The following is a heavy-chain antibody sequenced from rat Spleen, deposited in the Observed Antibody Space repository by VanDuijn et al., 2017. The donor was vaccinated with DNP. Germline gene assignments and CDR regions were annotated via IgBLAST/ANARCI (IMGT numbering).Heavy chain of an antibody. D-gene: IGHD1-2*01. J-gene: IGHJ2*01. CDR2: INTAGST. V-gene: IGHV3-3*01. CDR1: GYSITSAYR. Sequence: EVQLQESGPGLVKPSQSLSLTCSVTGYSITSAYRWNWIRKFPGYELEWMGYINTAGSTNYNPSLKSRISIARDTSKNQFFLQVNSVTTEDTATYNCARSGDSTYIYFDYWGQGVMVTVSS. CDR3: ARSGDSTYIYFDY.